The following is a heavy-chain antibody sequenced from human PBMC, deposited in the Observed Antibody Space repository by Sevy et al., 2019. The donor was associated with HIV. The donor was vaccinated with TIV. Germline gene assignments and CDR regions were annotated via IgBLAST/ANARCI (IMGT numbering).Heavy chain of an antibody. Sequence: GGSLRLSCAASGFTFSSHSMNWVRQAPGKGLEWVSSISSTSGHIYYSDSLKGRFTISRDNSKNSLYLQMNSLRAEDTAVYYCARDDYVWGNSRWTNWFDPWGQGTLVTVSS. CDR2: ISSTSGHI. V-gene: IGHV3-21*01. CDR3: ARDDYVWGNSRWTNWFDP. CDR1: GFTFSSHS. D-gene: IGHD3-16*02. J-gene: IGHJ5*02.